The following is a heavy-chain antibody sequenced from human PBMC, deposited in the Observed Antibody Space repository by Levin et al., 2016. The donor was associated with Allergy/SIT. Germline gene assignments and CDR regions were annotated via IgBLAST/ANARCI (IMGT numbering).Heavy chain of an antibody. CDR1: GFTFSSYS. CDR3: ARDRRSWGFYYGMDV. J-gene: IGHJ6*02. V-gene: IGHV3-48*01. D-gene: IGHD6-13*01. CDR2: ISSSSSTI. Sequence: GESLKISCAASGFTFSSYSMNWVRQAPGKGLEWVSYISSSSSTIYYADSVKGRFTISRDNAKNSLYLQMNSLRAEDTAVYYCARDRRSWGFYYGMDVWGQGTTVTVSS.